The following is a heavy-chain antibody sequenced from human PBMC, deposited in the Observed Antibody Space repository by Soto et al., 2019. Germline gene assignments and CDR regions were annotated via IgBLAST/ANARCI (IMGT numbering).Heavy chain of an antibody. CDR1: GITFSASA. J-gene: IGHJ6*02. Sequence: GSLRLSCAASGITFSASAMHWVRQAPGKGLEWIGEINHSGSTNYNPSLKSRVTISVDTSKNQFSLKLSSVTAADTAVYYCARAAGDFWSGYYTFTSYYYGMDVCGQGTTVGVSS. CDR2: INHSGST. D-gene: IGHD3-3*01. CDR3: ARAAGDFWSGYYTFTSYYYGMDV. V-gene: IGHV4-34*01.